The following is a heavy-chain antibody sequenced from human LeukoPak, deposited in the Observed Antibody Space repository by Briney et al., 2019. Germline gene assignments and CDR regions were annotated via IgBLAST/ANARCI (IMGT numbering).Heavy chain of an antibody. D-gene: IGHD3-22*01. J-gene: IGHJ3*02. Sequence: GGSLRLSCAASGFTVSSNYMSWVRQAPGKGLEWVSVIYSGGSTYYADSVKGRFTISRDNSKNTLYLQMNSLRAEDTAVYYCARWPMIDAFDIWGQGTVVTVSS. CDR1: GFTVSSNY. CDR3: ARWPMIDAFDI. CDR2: IYSGGST. V-gene: IGHV3-66*02.